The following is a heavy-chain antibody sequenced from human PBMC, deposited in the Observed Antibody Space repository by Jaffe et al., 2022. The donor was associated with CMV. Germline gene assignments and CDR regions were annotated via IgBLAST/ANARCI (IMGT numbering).Heavy chain of an antibody. CDR3: ARESGAYDSSGYFDY. V-gene: IGHV4-59*01. CDR2: IYYSGST. Sequence: QVQLQESGPGLVKPSETLSLTCTVSGGSISSYYWSWIRQPPGKGLEWIGYIYYSGSTNYNPSLKSRVTISVDTSKNQFSLKLSSVTAADTAVYYCARESGAYDSSGYFDYWGQGTLVTVSS. J-gene: IGHJ4*02. D-gene: IGHD3-22*01. CDR1: GGSISSYY.